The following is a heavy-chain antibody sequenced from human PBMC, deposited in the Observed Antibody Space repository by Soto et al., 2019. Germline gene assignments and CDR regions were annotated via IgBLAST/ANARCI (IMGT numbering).Heavy chain of an antibody. Sequence: SETLSLTCAVYGGSFSGYYWSWIRQPPGKGLEWIGEINHSGSTNYNPSLKSRVTISVDTSKNQFSLKLSSVTAADTAVYYCGRGPIVVVPAAMGYYFDYWGQGTLVTVS. CDR1: GGSFSGYY. J-gene: IGHJ4*02. D-gene: IGHD2-2*01. CDR3: GRGPIVVVPAAMGYYFDY. V-gene: IGHV4-34*01. CDR2: INHSGST.